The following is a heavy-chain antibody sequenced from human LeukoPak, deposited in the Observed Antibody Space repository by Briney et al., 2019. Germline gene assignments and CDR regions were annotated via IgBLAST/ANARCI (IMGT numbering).Heavy chain of an antibody. CDR3: ARLYSSSWYDY. CDR1: GGSISSSSYY. V-gene: IGHV4-39*01. J-gene: IGHJ4*02. Sequence: PSETLSLTCTVSGGSISSSSYYWGWIRQPPGKGLEWIGSIYYSGSTYYNPSLNSRVTISVDTSKNQFSLKLSSVTAADTAVYYCARLYSSSWYDYWGQGTLVTVSS. D-gene: IGHD6-13*01. CDR2: IYYSGST.